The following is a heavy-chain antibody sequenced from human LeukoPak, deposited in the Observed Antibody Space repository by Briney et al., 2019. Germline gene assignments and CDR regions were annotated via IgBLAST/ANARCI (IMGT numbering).Heavy chain of an antibody. Sequence: ASVKVSCKASGYIFTDYAMHWVRQAPGQRLEWMGWINAGNGNTKYSQKFQGRVTITRDTSASTAYMELSSLRAEDTAVYYCARDLQLERLSYYYGMDVWGQGTTVTVSS. V-gene: IGHV1-3*01. CDR1: GYIFTDYA. CDR3: ARDLQLERLSYYYGMDV. D-gene: IGHD1-1*01. CDR2: INAGNGNT. J-gene: IGHJ6*02.